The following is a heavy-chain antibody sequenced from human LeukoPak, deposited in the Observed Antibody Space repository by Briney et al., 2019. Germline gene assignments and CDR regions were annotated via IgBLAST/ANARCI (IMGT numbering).Heavy chain of an antibody. V-gene: IGHV3-23*01. CDR3: ARAGEGYSSSCFDY. J-gene: IGHJ4*02. CDR2: ISGSGGTT. CDR1: GFAFNSYA. D-gene: IGHD6-13*01. Sequence: PGGSLRLSCAASGFAFNSYAMNWVRQAPGKGLEWVSFISGSGGTTFYADSVKGRFTISRDNSKNTLYLQMNSLRAEDTAVYYCARAGEGYSSSCFDYWGQGTLVTVSS.